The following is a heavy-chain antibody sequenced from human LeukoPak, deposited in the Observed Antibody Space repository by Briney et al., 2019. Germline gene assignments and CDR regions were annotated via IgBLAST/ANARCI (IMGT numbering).Heavy chain of an antibody. CDR1: GGSFSGYY. D-gene: IGHD3-3*01. CDR3: ARALTYYDFWSTYYYYYMDV. CDR2: INYSGST. V-gene: IGHV4-34*01. J-gene: IGHJ6*03. Sequence: SETLSLTCAVYGGSFSGYYWSWIRQPPGKGLEWIGEINYSGSTNYKPSLKSRVTISVDTSKNQFSLKLSSVTAADTAVYYCARALTYYDFWSTYYYYYMDVWGKGTTVTVSS.